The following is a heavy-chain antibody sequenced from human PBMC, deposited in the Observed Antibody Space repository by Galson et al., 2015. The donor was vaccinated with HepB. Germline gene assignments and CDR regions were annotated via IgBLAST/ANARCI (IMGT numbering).Heavy chain of an antibody. CDR2: ISDNSGST. CDR3: AKNGQWLVDLLHY. V-gene: IGHV3-23*01. CDR1: GFTFSSHA. D-gene: IGHD6-19*01. Sequence: SLRLSCAASGFTFSSHAMSWVRQAPGKGLEWVAGISDNSGSTYFADSVKGRFTISRDNSKNTLYLQMSSLRTEDTAVYYCAKNGQWLVDLLHYWGQGTLVTVSS. J-gene: IGHJ4*02.